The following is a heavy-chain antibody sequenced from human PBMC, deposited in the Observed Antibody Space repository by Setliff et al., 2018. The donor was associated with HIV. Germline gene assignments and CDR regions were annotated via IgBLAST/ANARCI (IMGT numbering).Heavy chain of an antibody. V-gene: IGHV1-3*01. CDR1: GYTFSTYA. CDR3: ARDGNYDFWSGYPKDYMDV. CDR2: INAGNGKT. J-gene: IGHJ6*03. D-gene: IGHD3-3*01. Sequence: ASVKVSCKASGYTFSTYAMHWVRQAPGQRLEWMGWINAGNGKTKYSQKFKGRFTISRDNSKNTLYLQMNSLRAEDTAVYYCARDGNYDFWSGYPKDYMDVWGKGTTVTVSS.